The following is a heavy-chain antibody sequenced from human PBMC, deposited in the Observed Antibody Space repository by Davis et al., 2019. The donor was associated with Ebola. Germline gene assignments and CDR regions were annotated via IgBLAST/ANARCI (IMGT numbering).Heavy chain of an antibody. CDR2: INHSGST. CDR1: GGSFSGYY. Sequence: MPGGSLRLSCAVYGGSFSGYYWSWIRQPPGKGLEWIGEINHSGSTNYNPSLKSRVTISVDTSKNQFSLKLSSVTAADTAVYYCARGTRTIFGVVVSPNWFDPWGPGIQVTVSS. CDR3: ARGTRTIFGVVVSPNWFDP. D-gene: IGHD3-3*01. V-gene: IGHV4-34*01. J-gene: IGHJ5*02.